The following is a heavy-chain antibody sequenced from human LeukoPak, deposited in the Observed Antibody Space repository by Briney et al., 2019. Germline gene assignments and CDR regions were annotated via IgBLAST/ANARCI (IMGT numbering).Heavy chain of an antibody. CDR1: GYTFTSYA. D-gene: IGHD3-10*01. Sequence: ASVKVSCKASGYTFTSYAMNWVRQAPGQGLEWMGWINTNTGNPTYAQGFTGRFVFSLDTSVSTAYLQISSLKAEDTAVYYCARAKPYYYGSGSYSWFFWFDPWGQGTLVTVSS. J-gene: IGHJ5*02. CDR2: INTNTGNP. CDR3: ARAKPYYYGSGSYSWFFWFDP. V-gene: IGHV7-4-1*02.